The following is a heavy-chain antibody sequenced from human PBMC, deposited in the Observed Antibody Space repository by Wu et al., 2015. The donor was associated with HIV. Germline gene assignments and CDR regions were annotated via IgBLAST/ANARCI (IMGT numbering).Heavy chain of an antibody. D-gene: IGHD6-13*01. CDR2: INPNNGDT. V-gene: IGHV1-2*02. Sequence: QVQLVQSGAEVKKPGASVTVSCKTSGYNFTGYYIHWVRQAPGQGLEWMGCINPNNGDTKYAQKLQGRVTMTRDTSISTAYMDLNRLMSDDTATYYCARDPQDGSSWYTHWGQGTLITVSS. J-gene: IGHJ4*02. CDR1: GYNFTGYY. CDR3: ARDPQDGSSWYTH.